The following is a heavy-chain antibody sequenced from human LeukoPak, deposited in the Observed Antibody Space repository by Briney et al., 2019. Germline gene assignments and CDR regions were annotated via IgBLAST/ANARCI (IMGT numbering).Heavy chain of an antibody. CDR1: GFTFSSYA. J-gene: IGHJ5*02. Sequence: GGSLRLSCAASGFTFSSYAMSWVRQAPGEGLEWVSAISGSGGSTYYADSVKGRFTISRDNSKNTLYLQMNSLRAEDTAVYYCAKDWRGYYGDRYGLFDPWGQGTLVTVSS. D-gene: IGHD4-17*01. CDR3: AKDWRGYYGDRYGLFDP. CDR2: ISGSGGST. V-gene: IGHV3-23*01.